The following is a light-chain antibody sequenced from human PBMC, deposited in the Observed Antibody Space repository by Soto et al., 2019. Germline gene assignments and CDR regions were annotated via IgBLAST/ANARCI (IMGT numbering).Light chain of an antibody. J-gene: IGKJ4*01. V-gene: IGKV3-11*01. Sequence: TVLTRSPATLSLSLVERATLSCKASQSIGNSLGWFQQKPGKAPRLLIDDAFNMATVIPARFTGSGSGSYFTLTISSLEPEDFGFYYCRQRYNCPLTCGGGTKVEIK. CDR2: DAF. CDR3: RQRYNCPLT. CDR1: QSIGNS.